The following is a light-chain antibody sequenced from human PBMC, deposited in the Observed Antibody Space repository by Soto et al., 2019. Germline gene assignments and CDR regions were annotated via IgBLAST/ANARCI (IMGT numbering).Light chain of an antibody. V-gene: IGKV3-11*01. J-gene: IGKJ4*01. CDR2: DVS. Sequence: EIVLTQSPATLSLSPGERATLSCRASQSVSSYLAWYQQRPGQAPRLLIYDVSNGATGIPARFSGSGSGTDFTLTLSSLDPEDFAVYYSQQSSDWPLTFGGGTKVEIK. CDR1: QSVSSY. CDR3: QQSSDWPLT.